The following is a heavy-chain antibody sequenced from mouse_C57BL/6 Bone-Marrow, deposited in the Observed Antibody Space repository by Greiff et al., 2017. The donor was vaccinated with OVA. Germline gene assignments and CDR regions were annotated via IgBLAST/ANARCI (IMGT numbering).Heavy chain of an antibody. CDR2: INPYNGDT. J-gene: IGHJ2*01. D-gene: IGHD1-1*01. Sequence: EVQLQQSGPELVKPGDSVKISCKASGYSFTGYFMHWVMQSHGKSLEWIGRINPYNGDTFYNQKFKGKATLTVDKSSSTAHMELRSLTSEDSAVYYCARAGYYGSSGDYFDYWGQGTTLTVSS. CDR3: ARAGYYGSSGDYFDY. CDR1: GYSFTGYF. V-gene: IGHV1-20*01.